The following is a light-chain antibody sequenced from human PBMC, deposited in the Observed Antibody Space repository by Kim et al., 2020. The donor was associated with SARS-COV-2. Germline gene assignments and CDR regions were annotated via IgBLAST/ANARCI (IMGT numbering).Light chain of an antibody. V-gene: IGLV1-51*01. CDR2: DNN. Sequence: GQKVTISCSGSSTNIGNNYVSWYQQLPGTAPKVLIYDNNKRPSGIPGRFSGSKSGTSATLGITGLQTGDEADYYCGTWDSSLSAAVFGGGTQLTVL. CDR1: STNIGNNY. J-gene: IGLJ7*01. CDR3: GTWDSSLSAAV.